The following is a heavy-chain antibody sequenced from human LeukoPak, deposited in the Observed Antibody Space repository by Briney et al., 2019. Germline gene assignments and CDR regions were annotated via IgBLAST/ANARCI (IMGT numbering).Heavy chain of an antibody. CDR3: ARCLYRVYQSWVDP. V-gene: IGHV4-59*12. CDR1: GGSISSYY. D-gene: IGHD6-13*01. CDR2: IYYSGST. Sequence: SETLSLTCTVSGGSISSYYWSWIRQPPGKGLEWIGYIYYSGSTNYNPSLKSRVTISVDTSKNQFSLKLSSVTAADTAVYYCARCLYRVYQSWVDPWGQGTLVTVSS. J-gene: IGHJ5*02.